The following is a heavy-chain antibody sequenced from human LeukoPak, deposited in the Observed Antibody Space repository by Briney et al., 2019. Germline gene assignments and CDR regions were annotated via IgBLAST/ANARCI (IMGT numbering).Heavy chain of an antibody. CDR1: GGSISRYY. V-gene: IGHV4-4*07. CDR3: ASSVVVVAATHPYYYYYMDV. Sequence: SETLSLTCTVSGGSISRYYWSWIRQPAGKGLERIGRIYTSGSTNYNPSLKSRVTISVDKSKNQFSLKLSSVTAADTAVYYCASSVVVVAATHPYYYYYMDVWGKGTTVTVSS. J-gene: IGHJ6*03. CDR2: IYTSGST. D-gene: IGHD2-15*01.